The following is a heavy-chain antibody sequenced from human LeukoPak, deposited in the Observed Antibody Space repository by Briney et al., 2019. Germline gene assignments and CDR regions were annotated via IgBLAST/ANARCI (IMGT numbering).Heavy chain of an antibody. D-gene: IGHD5-12*01. J-gene: IGHJ4*02. CDR1: GFTFSSYS. V-gene: IGHV3-21*01. Sequence: GGSLRLSCAASGFTFSSYSMNWVRQAPGKGLEWVSSISSSSYIYYADSVKGRFTISRDNAKNSLYLQMNSLRAEDTAVYYCARDLAYSGYDLEASDYWGQGTLVTVSS. CDR3: ARDLAYSGYDLEASDY. CDR2: ISSSSYI.